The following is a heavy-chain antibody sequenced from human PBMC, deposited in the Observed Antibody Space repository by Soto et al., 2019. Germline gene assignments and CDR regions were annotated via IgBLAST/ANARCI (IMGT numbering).Heavy chain of an antibody. V-gene: IGHV4-31*03. CDR3: AREQQLVRGYYYGMDV. D-gene: IGHD6-13*01. Sequence: ASETLSLTCTVSGGSISSGGYYWSWIRQHPGKGLEWIGYIYYSGSTYYNPSLKSRVTISVDTSKNQFSLKLSSVTAADTAVYYCAREQQLVRGYYYGMDVWGQGTTVTVSS. CDR2: IYYSGST. J-gene: IGHJ6*02. CDR1: GGSISSGGYY.